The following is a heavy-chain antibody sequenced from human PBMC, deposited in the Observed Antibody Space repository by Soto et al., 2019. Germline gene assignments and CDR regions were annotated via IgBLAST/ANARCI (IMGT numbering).Heavy chain of an antibody. D-gene: IGHD3-10*01. CDR2: NYYSGST. J-gene: IGHJ5*01. CDR3: ARERVPSYIHHTWFDS. CDR1: GGSISSGDYY. Sequence: QVQLQESGPGLVRPSQTLSLTCTVSGGSISSGDYYWSWLRQSPGKGLEWIGYNYYSGSTYYNPTLKSPVTISIDTSKNQFSLKLSSVTAADTAVYYCARERVPSYIHHTWFDSWGQGTLVTVSA. V-gene: IGHV4-30-4*01.